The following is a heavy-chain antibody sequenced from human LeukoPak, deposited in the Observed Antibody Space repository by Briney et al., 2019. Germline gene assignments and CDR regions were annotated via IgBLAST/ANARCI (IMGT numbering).Heavy chain of an antibody. V-gene: IGHV4-4*02. D-gene: IGHD2-2*01. CDR2: IYHSGST. CDR3: ASTAYGSSNGYY. CDR1: GGSISSSNW. J-gene: IGHJ4*02. Sequence: SGTLSLTCAVSGGSISSSNWWSWVRQPPGKGLEWIGEIYHSGSTNYNPSLKSRVTTSVDKSKNQFSLKLSSVTAADTAVYYCASTAYGSSNGYYWGQGTLVTVSS.